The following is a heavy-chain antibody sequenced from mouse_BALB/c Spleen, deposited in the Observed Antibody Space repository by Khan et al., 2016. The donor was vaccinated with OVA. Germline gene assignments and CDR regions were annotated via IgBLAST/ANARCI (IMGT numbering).Heavy chain of an antibody. J-gene: IGHJ4*01. CDR3: ARAYYRYDGYYAMDY. CDR2: IWGGGGT. CDR1: GFSLSRYN. V-gene: IGHV2-6-4*01. Sequence: QVQLKQSGPGLEAPSQSLSITCTVSGFSLSRYNIHWVRQPPGKGLEWLGMIWGGGGTVYISTLKSRLSISKDNSKSQVFLKMNSLQTDDAAMYYCARAYYRYDGYYAMDYWGQGTSVTVSS. D-gene: IGHD2-14*01.